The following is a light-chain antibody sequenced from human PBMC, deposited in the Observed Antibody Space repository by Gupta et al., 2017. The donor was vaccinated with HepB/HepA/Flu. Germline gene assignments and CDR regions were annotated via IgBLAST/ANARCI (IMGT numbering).Light chain of an antibody. CDR1: QSISSW. J-gene: IGKJ1*01. Sequence: DIQMTQSPSTLSASVGDRVTITCRASQSISSWLAWYQQKPGKAPKLLIYKASSLESGVPSRFSGSGSGTEFTLTSSSLQPDDFATYYCQQDKSYRTFGQGTKVEIK. V-gene: IGKV1-5*03. CDR2: KAS. CDR3: QQDKSYRT.